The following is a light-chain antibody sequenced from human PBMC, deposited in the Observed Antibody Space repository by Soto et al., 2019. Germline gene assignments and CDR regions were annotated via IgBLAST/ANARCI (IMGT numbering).Light chain of an antibody. CDR3: QQYGSSPGFT. J-gene: IGKJ3*01. V-gene: IGKV3-20*01. CDR1: QSVSSSY. CDR2: GAS. Sequence: EIVLTQSPGTLSLSPGERATLSCRASQSVSSSYLAWYQQKPGQAPRLLIYGASSRATGIPDRFSGSGAGTDFTLTIRRLEPEDFAVYYCQQYGSSPGFTFVPGTKVVIK.